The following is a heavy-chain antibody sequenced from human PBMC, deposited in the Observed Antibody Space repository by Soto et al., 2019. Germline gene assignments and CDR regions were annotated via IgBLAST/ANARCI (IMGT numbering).Heavy chain of an antibody. D-gene: IGHD5-12*01. V-gene: IGHV4-59*01. J-gene: IGHJ4*02. Sequence: SETLSLTCTVSGGSISGYYWSWIRQPPGKGLEWIGYVYYSGSTTYNPSLESRVTISVDMSNNQFSLMLTSVTAADTAVYYCAKYRRTDAEGYRLDFWGQGTLVAVSS. CDR1: GGSISGYY. CDR2: VYYSGST. CDR3: AKYRRTDAEGYRLDF.